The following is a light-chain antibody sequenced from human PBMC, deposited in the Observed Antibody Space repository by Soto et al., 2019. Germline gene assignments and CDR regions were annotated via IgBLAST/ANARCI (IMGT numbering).Light chain of an antibody. J-gene: IGKJ2*01. CDR3: QQYKTYFRT. V-gene: IGKV1-5*03. Sequence: DIQMTQYPSTLSASVGDRVTITCRASQSISPWLAWYQQKPGKAPKILIYKASSLESGVPSRFSGSGSGTEFTLTISSLQPDDFATYYCQQYKTYFRTFGQGTKLEIK. CDR1: QSISPW. CDR2: KAS.